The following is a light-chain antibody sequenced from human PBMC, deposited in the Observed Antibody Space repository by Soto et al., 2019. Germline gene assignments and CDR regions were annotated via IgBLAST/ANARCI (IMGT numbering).Light chain of an antibody. Sequence: DMQMTQSPSSLSASVGDRVTITCRARQSSSSYLNGYQQKPGKAPKLLIYAASSLQSGAPSRFSGSGSGTDFTLTISSLQPEDFATYYCQQSYSSPLTFGGGTKAEIK. CDR3: QQSYSSPLT. CDR1: QSSSSY. CDR2: AAS. V-gene: IGKV1-39*01. J-gene: IGKJ4*01.